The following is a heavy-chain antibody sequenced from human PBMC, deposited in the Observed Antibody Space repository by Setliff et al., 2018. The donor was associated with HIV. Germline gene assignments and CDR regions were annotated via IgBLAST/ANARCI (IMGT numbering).Heavy chain of an antibody. CDR3: AVDSTTDAFDI. J-gene: IGHJ3*02. CDR1: GGSISTGGYY. Sequence: PSETLSLTCTVSGGSISTGGYYWSWIRQHPGKGLEWIGYIYYSGSTYYNPSLQSRVTISVDTSKNQFSLKLSSVTAADTALYYCAVDSTTDAFDIWGQGTMVTV. CDR2: IYYSGST. D-gene: IGHD3-22*01. V-gene: IGHV4-31*03.